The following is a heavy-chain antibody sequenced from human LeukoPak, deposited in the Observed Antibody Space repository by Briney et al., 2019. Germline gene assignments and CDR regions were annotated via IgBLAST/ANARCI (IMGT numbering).Heavy chain of an antibody. CDR1: GFTFNDFA. Sequence: GGSLRLSCVASGFTFNDFAMHWVRQGPGKGLEWVSSITSSSSYIYYADSVKGRFTISRDNAKNSLFLQMNSLRAEDTAVYYCARGGGYSYGLYDAFDIWGQGTMVTVSS. CDR3: ARGGGYSYGLYDAFDI. D-gene: IGHD5-18*01. V-gene: IGHV3-21*01. J-gene: IGHJ3*02. CDR2: ITSSSSYI.